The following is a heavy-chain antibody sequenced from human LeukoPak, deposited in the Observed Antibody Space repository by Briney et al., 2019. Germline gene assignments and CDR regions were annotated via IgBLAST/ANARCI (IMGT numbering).Heavy chain of an antibody. D-gene: IGHD3-22*01. CDR1: GFTFSSYG. Sequence: GGSLRHSCAASGFTFSSYGMHWVRQAPGKGPEWVAFIRYDGSNKYYVDSVKGRFTISRDNSKNSLYLQMSSLRAEDTAVYYCAKTHYYPQSLQGGEPYYFDYWGQGTLVTVSS. CDR2: IRYDGSNK. V-gene: IGHV3-30*02. CDR3: AKTHYYPQSLQGGEPYYFDY. J-gene: IGHJ4*02.